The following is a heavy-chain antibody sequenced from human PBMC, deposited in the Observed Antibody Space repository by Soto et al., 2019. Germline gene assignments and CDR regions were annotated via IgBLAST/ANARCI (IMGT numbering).Heavy chain of an antibody. CDR2: IYHSGST. CDR1: GYSISSGYY. J-gene: IGHJ4*02. Sequence: SETLSLTCAVSGYSISSGYYWGWIRQPPGKGLEWIGSIYHSGSTYYDPSLKSRVTISVDTSKNQFSLKLSSVTAADTAVYYCARRGYSYGSDYWGQGTLVTVSS. D-gene: IGHD5-18*01. CDR3: ARRGYSYGSDY. V-gene: IGHV4-38-2*01.